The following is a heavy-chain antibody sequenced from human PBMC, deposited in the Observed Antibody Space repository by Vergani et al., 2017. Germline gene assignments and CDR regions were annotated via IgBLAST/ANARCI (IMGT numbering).Heavy chain of an antibody. CDR3: ATKSCGTPGCQIGYFRE. Sequence: QVHLVESGGGVVQPGRSLRLSCVVSGFTSSYYGMHLVRQAPGKGLEWVALISYDGTQKYYADSVKGRFTISRDNSKSTLYLQMNSLRTEDTAVYYCATKSCGTPGCQIGYFREWGQGTLVTVSS. CDR2: ISYDGTQK. D-gene: IGHD1-1*01. V-gene: IGHV3-30*03. CDR1: GFTSSYYG. J-gene: IGHJ1*01.